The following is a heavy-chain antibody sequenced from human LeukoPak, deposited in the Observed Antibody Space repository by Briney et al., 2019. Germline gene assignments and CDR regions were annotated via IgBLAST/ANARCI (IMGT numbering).Heavy chain of an antibody. D-gene: IGHD4-23*01. CDR2: IIPILGIA. CDR1: GGTFSSYA. CDR3: ARAEDDYGGKVGTWYFDL. Sequence: SVKVSCKASGGTFSSYAISWVRQAPGQGLDWMGRIIPILGIANYAQKFQGRVTITAGKSTSTAFMELSSLRSEDTAVYYCARAEDDYGGKVGTWYFDLWGRGTLVTVSS. V-gene: IGHV1-69*04. J-gene: IGHJ2*01.